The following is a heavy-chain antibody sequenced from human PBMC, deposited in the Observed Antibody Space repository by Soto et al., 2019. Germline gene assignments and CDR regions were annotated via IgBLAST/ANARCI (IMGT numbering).Heavy chain of an antibody. D-gene: IGHD5-12*01. CDR2: ISWEGGSV. Sequence: EVQLVESGGGLVQPGRSLRLYCAASGFNFDDYAMHWVRQAPGKNMEWVSGISWEGGSVGYADSVKGRFTISRDNAKNSLYLEMNDLRSEDTALYYCAKDHDEDFGFDLDYMNYWGQGTLVTVSS. CDR1: GFNFDDYA. CDR3: AKDHDEDFGFDLDYMNY. V-gene: IGHV3-9*01. J-gene: IGHJ4*02.